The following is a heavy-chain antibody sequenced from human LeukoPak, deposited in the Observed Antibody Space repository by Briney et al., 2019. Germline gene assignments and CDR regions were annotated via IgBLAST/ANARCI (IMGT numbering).Heavy chain of an antibody. Sequence: GGSLRLSCAASGFTFSSYAMHWVRQAPGKGLEWMAVISYDGSNKYYADSVKGRFTISRDNSKNTLYLQMNSLRAEDTAVYYCARDLYDFWSGYYNPLRYWGQGTLVTVSS. V-gene: IGHV3-30-3*01. J-gene: IGHJ4*02. CDR1: GFTFSSYA. CDR2: ISYDGSNK. CDR3: ARDLYDFWSGYYNPLRY. D-gene: IGHD3-3*01.